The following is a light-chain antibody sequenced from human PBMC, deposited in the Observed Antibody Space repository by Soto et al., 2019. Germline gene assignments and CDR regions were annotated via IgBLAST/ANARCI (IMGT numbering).Light chain of an antibody. CDR3: QQYGSSPTT. Sequence: IVLTQSPGTLSLSPGERATLSCRASQRVRSTYLAWYQQKPGQAPRLLIYGASIRATGIPDRFSGSGSGTDFTLTISRLEPEDVAVYYCQQYGSSPTTFGQGTKV. J-gene: IGKJ1*01. V-gene: IGKV3-20*01. CDR1: QRVRSTY. CDR2: GAS.